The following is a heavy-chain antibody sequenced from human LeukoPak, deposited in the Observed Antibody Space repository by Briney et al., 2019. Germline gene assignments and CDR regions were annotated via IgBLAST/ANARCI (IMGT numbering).Heavy chain of an antibody. CDR3: ARDLI. CDR2: IYTDETTT. Sequence: GGSLRLSCAASGFTFSNYWMHWVRHAPGKGLVWVSRIYTDETTTSYADSVKGRFTISRDNAKNSLYLQMNSLRAEDTAVYYCARDLIWGQGTMVTVSS. CDR1: GFTFSNYW. V-gene: IGHV3-74*01. J-gene: IGHJ3*02.